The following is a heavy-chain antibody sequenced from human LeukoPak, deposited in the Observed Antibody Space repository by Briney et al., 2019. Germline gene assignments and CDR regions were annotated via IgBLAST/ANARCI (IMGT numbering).Heavy chain of an antibody. CDR3: AREEAAITFDY. D-gene: IGHD6-13*01. CDR1: GGTFSSYA. Sequence: ASVKVSCKASGGTFSSYAISWVRQAPGQGLEWMGGIIPIFGTANYAQKFQGRVTITADESTSTAYMELSSLRSDDTAVYYCAREEAAITFDYWGQGTLVTVSS. CDR2: IIPIFGTA. J-gene: IGHJ4*02. V-gene: IGHV1-69*13.